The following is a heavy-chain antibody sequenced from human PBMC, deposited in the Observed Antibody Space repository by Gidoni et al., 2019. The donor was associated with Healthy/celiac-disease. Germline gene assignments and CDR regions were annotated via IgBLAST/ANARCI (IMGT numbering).Heavy chain of an antibody. Sequence: QRQLQESGPGLVKPSATLSLTCTGAGGSISSSSYYWGWIRQPPGKGLEWIGSIYYSGSTYYNPSLKSRVTISVDTSKNQFSLKLSSVTAADTAVYYCASLSWSGGAFDIWGQGTMVTVSS. V-gene: IGHV4-39*01. CDR1: GGSISSSSYY. CDR2: IYYSGST. CDR3: ASLSWSGGAFDI. D-gene: IGHD6-13*01. J-gene: IGHJ3*02.